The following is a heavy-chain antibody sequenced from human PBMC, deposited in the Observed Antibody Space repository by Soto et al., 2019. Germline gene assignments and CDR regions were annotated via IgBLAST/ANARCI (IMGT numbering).Heavy chain of an antibody. V-gene: IGHV1-18*01. CDR2: ISAYNGNT. D-gene: IGHD1-26*01. Sequence: GASVKVSCKASGYSFTSYGISWVRQAPGQGLEWMGWISAYNGNTNYAQKLQGRVTMTTDTSTSTAYMELRSLRSDDTAVYYCARGPIVGATEDRYYFDYWGQGTLVTVSS. CDR3: ARGPIVGATEDRYYFDY. J-gene: IGHJ4*02. CDR1: GYSFTSYG.